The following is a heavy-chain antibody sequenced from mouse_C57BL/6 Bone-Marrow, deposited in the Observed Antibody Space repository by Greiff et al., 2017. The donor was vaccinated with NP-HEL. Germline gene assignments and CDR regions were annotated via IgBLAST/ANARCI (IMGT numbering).Heavy chain of an antibody. V-gene: IGHV1-50*01. CDR2: IDPSDSYT. J-gene: IGHJ2*01. CDR3: ARGDY. Sequence: QQPGQGLEWIGEIDPSDSYTNYNQKFKGKATLTVDASSSTAYMQLSSLTSEDSAVYYCARGDYWGQGTTLTVSS.